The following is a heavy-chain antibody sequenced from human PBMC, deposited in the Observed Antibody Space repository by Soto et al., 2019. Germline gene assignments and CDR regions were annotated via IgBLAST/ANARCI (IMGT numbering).Heavy chain of an antibody. CDR2: INPSGGST. Sequence: GASVKVSCKAPGYTFTSYYMHWVRQAPGQGLEWMGIINPSGGSTSYAQKFQSRVTMTRDTSTSTVYMELSSLRSEDTAVYYCARDYYDILTGYTGPNYYGMDVWGQGTTVTVSS. CDR1: GYTFTSYY. D-gene: IGHD3-9*01. J-gene: IGHJ6*02. CDR3: ARDYYDILTGYTGPNYYGMDV. V-gene: IGHV1-46*01.